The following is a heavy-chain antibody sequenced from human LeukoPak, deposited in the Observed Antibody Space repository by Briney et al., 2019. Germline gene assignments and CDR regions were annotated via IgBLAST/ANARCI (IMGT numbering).Heavy chain of an antibody. CDR2: IWYDGSNK. J-gene: IGHJ5*02. CDR1: GFTFSSYG. Sequence: GGSLRLSCAASGFTFSSYGMHWVRQAPGKGLEWVAVIWYDGSNKYYADSVKGRFTISRDNSKNTLYLQMNSLRAEDTAVYYCARESNGDYGSWFDPWGQGTLVTVSS. D-gene: IGHD4-17*01. V-gene: IGHV3-33*01. CDR3: ARESNGDYGSWFDP.